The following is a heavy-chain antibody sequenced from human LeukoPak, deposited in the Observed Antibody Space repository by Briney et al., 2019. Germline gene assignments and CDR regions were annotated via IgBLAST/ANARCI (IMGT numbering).Heavy chain of an antibody. V-gene: IGHV4-30-4*08. Sequence: LQTLSLTCTVSGGSISSGDYYWSWIRQPPGKGLEWIGYIYYSGSTYYNPSLKSRVTISVDTSKNQFSLKLSSVTAADTAVYYCARDLTHYGDFDYWGQGTLVTVSS. J-gene: IGHJ4*02. CDR2: IYYSGST. D-gene: IGHD4-17*01. CDR1: GGSISSGDYY. CDR3: ARDLTHYGDFDY.